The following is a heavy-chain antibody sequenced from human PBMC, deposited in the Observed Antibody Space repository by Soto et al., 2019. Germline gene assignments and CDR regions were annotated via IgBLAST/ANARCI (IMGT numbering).Heavy chain of an antibody. CDR3: ARAGYSSSWYGHYYYGMDV. CDR2: IYYSGST. V-gene: IGHV4-59*01. D-gene: IGHD6-13*01. CDR1: GGSISIYY. J-gene: IGHJ6*02. Sequence: SETLSLTCTVSGGSISIYYWSWIRQPLGKRLEWIGYIYYSGSTNYNPSLKSRVTISVDMSKNQFSLKLSSVTAADTAVYYCARAGYSSSWYGHYYYGMDVSGPTTTVTVSS.